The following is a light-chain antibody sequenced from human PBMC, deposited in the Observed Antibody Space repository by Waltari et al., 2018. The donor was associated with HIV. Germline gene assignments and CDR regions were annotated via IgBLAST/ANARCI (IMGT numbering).Light chain of an antibody. J-gene: IGLJ1*01. Sequence: QSALTQPPSVSGSPGQSLTISCTGTSSDAGGYNYVSWYQQHPANAPKLMIYEVSHRPSGVSSRFSGSKSGNTASLTISGLQAEDEAEYYCGSYTSISTQYVFGTGTRVTVL. CDR3: GSYTSISTQYV. CDR1: SSDAGGYNY. CDR2: EVS. V-gene: IGLV2-14*01.